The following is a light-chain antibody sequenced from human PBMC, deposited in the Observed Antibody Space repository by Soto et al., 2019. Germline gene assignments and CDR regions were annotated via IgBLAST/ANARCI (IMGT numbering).Light chain of an antibody. V-gene: IGLV3-1*01. Sequence: SYELTQPPSVSVSPGQTASITCSGDKLGDKYACWYQQKPGKSPVLVIYQDSKRPSGIPERFSGSNSGNTATLTISGTQAMYESDYYCQAWDSSTVVFGGGTKLTVL. CDR3: QAWDSSTVV. CDR1: KLGDKY. CDR2: QDS. J-gene: IGLJ2*01.